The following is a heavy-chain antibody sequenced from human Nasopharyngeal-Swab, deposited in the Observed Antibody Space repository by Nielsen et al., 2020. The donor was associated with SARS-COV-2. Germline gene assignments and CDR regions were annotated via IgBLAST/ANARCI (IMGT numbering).Heavy chain of an antibody. CDR3: ARGRPGHYFDY. J-gene: IGHJ4*02. Sequence: GESLKISCAASGFTVSSNYMSWVRQAPGKGLERVSVFYTSGDTYYAVSVKGRFTISRDNSKNTLSLQMNSLRAEDTAVYYCARGRPGHYFDYWGQGTLVTVSS. V-gene: IGHV3-53*01. CDR2: FYTSGDT. D-gene: IGHD1-14*01. CDR1: GFTVSSNY.